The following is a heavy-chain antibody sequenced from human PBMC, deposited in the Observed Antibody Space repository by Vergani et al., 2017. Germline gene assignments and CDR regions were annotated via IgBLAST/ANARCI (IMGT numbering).Heavy chain of an antibody. J-gene: IGHJ6*03. Sequence: QVQLVESGGGLVKPGGSLRLSCAASGFIFSDSYMSWIRQAPGKGLEWVSYISSSGSTKYYADPVKGRFTMARDNTKKSLYLHMNSLRAEDTAVYYCARGYRSSWPYYYYMDVWGKGTTVTVSS. CDR3: ARGYRSSWPYYYYMDV. V-gene: IGHV3-11*01. CDR1: GFIFSDSY. D-gene: IGHD6-13*01. CDR2: ISSSGSTK.